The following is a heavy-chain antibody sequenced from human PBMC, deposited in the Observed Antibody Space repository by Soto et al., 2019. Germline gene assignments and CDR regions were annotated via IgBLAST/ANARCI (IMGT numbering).Heavy chain of an antibody. D-gene: IGHD3-10*01. CDR3: AKQQGPGTPYYYAMDV. Sequence: EVQLLESGGDLVQPGDSLRLSCAASGFTFSSYAMTWFRQAPGKGLEWVSVIRSRGDRTYYADSVEGRFTISRDNSRSILYLEMRNLRPYDTAVYYCAKQQGPGTPYYYAMDVWGQGTTVTVS. J-gene: IGHJ6*02. CDR2: IRSRGDRT. V-gene: IGHV3-23*01. CDR1: GFTFSSYA.